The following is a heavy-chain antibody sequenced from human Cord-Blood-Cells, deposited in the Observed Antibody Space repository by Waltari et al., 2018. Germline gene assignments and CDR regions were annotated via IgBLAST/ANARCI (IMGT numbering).Heavy chain of an antibody. D-gene: IGHD2-2*01. CDR1: GGSFSGYY. CDR2: INPSGST. V-gene: IGHV4-34*01. Sequence: QVQLQQWGAGLLKPSETLSLTCAVYGGSFSGYYWSWIRQPPGKGLEWIGEINPSGSTNHNPSLKSRVTISVDSSKNQVSLKLRSGTAADTAVYYCARGGCSSTSCYYFDYWGQGTLVTVSS. J-gene: IGHJ4*02. CDR3: ARGGCSSTSCYYFDY.